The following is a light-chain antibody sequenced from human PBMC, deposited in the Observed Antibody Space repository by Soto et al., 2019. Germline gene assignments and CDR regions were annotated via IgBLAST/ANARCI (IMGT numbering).Light chain of an antibody. Sequence: EIVLTQSPATLSLSPGERATLSCRASQSINSYLVWYQQKPGQAPRLLIYDTSSRATGIPARFSGSGSGTDFTLSISSLEPEDFAVYYCQQRSYWPLTFGGGTQVEVK. V-gene: IGKV3-11*01. CDR2: DTS. CDR3: QQRSYWPLT. J-gene: IGKJ4*02. CDR1: QSINSY.